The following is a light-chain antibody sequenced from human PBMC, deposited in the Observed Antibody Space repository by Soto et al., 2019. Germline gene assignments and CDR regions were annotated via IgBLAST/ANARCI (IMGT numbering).Light chain of an antibody. J-gene: IGKJ2*01. Sequence: DIQMTQSPSSLSASVGDRVTITCRASQNIRNYLNWYQQKPGDAPKLLIYAASTLQGAVPSRFSGSGSGTDFTLTISSLQPEDFATYHCQQGHSIPYTFGQGTRLEI. CDR2: AAS. CDR1: QNIRNY. V-gene: IGKV1-39*01. CDR3: QQGHSIPYT.